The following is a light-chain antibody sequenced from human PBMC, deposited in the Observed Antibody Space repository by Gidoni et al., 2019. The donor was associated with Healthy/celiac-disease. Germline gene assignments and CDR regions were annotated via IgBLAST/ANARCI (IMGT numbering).Light chain of an antibody. CDR1: QSVSSSY. Sequence: IVLTQSPGTLSLSPGERATLSCRASQSVSSSYLAWYQQKPGQAPRLLIYGASSRATGIPDRFSGSGSGTDFTLTISRLEPEDFEVYYCQQYGSSLPLTFGGGTKVEIK. V-gene: IGKV3-20*01. J-gene: IGKJ4*01. CDR3: QQYGSSLPLT. CDR2: GAS.